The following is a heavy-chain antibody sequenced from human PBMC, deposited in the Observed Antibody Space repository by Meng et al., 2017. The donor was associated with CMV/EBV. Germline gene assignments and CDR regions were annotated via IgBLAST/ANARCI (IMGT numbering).Heavy chain of an antibody. Sequence: LTCAASGFTFRSYGMHWVRQAPGKGLEWVAFIRYDGSNKYYADSVKGRFTISRDNSKNTLYLQMDSLRAEDTAVYYCAKAMMVRGPLDYWGQGTLVTVSS. V-gene: IGHV3-30*02. CDR1: GFTFRSYG. CDR2: IRYDGSNK. J-gene: IGHJ4*02. D-gene: IGHD3-10*01. CDR3: AKAMMVRGPLDY.